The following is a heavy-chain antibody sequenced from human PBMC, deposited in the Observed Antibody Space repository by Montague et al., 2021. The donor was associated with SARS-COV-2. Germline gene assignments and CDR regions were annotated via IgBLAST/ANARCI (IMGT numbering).Heavy chain of an antibody. Sequence: SETLSLTCTVSGGSISTTNYYWAWIRRPPGKGLEWVGSIYNSDNTYYNPSLESRLTMSVDTSKNQFSLKLRSVTAADAAVYHCARAWRYGDYSGVHFAPWGQGTLVTVSS. V-gene: IGHV4-39*07. CDR2: IYNSDNT. CDR3: ARAWRYGDYSGVHFAP. D-gene: IGHD4-17*01. CDR1: GGSISTTNYY. J-gene: IGHJ5*02.